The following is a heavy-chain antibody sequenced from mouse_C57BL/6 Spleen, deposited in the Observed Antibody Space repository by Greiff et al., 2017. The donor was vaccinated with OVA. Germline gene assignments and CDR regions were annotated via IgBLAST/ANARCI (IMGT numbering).Heavy chain of an antibody. D-gene: IGHD2-1*01. V-gene: IGHV14-4*01. Sequence: EVQLQQSGAELVRPGASVKLSCTASGFNIKDDYMHWVKQRPEQGLEWIGWIDPENGDTEYASKFQGKATITADTSSNTAYLQLSSLTSEDTAVYYCTHYGNFLDDYWGQGTTLTVSS. CDR2: IDPENGDT. CDR3: THYGNFLDDY. J-gene: IGHJ2*01. CDR1: GFNIKDDY.